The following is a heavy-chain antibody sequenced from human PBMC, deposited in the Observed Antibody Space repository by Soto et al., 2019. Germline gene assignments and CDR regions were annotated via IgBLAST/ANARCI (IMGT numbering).Heavy chain of an antibody. CDR3: AKPGYLEQWLVRGYFDY. D-gene: IGHD6-19*01. CDR2: ISSSGGTT. CDR1: GFTFSSYA. Sequence: VQLLDSGGGLVQPGGSLRLSCAASGFTFSSYAMSWVRQAPGKGLEWVSAISSSGGTTHYADSVKGRFIISRDNSKNTLYLQMNSLRAEDTAVYYCAKPGYLEQWLVRGYFDYWGPGTMVTVSS. V-gene: IGHV3-23*01. J-gene: IGHJ4*02.